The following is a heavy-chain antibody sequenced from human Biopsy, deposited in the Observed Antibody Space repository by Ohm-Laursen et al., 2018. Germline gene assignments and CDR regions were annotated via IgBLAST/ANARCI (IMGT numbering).Heavy chain of an antibody. Sequence: ASVKVSCKVSSYTFTDYNIHWMRQAPGQGLEWLGYINCKTGATNYAQKFQGTVTMTRDTSISTAYLALGSLKSADTAIYYCARDPLNGHKHFDYWGQGSLVTVSS. J-gene: IGHJ4*02. CDR2: INCKTGAT. D-gene: IGHD2-8*01. CDR1: SYTFTDYN. V-gene: IGHV1-2*02. CDR3: ARDPLNGHKHFDY.